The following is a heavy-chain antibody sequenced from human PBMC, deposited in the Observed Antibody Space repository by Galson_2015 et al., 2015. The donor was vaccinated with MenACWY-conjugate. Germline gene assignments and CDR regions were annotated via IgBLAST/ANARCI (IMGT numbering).Heavy chain of an antibody. CDR1: GFTFSSYA. D-gene: IGHD3-22*01. V-gene: IGHV3-23*01. J-gene: IGHJ6*02. CDR2: ISGSGGST. Sequence: SLRLSCAASGFTFSSYAMSWVRQAPGKGLEWVSAISGSGGSTYYADSVKGRFTISRDNSKNTLYLQMNSLRAEDTAVYYCAKDPYETPWSPYYYYGMDVWGQGTTVTVSS. CDR3: AKDPYETPWSPYYYYGMDV.